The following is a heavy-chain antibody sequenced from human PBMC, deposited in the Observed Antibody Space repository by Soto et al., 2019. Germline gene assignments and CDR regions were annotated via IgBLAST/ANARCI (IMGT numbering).Heavy chain of an antibody. CDR3: ARLRSRWLRDYGMDV. J-gene: IGHJ6*02. CDR2: IIPIFGTA. D-gene: IGHD5-12*01. CDR1: GGTFSSYA. V-gene: IGHV1-69*13. Sequence: SVKGSCKAAGGTFSSYALSWVRRAPRQGLEWMGGIIPIFGTANYAQKFQRRVTITADESTSTAYMELSSLRSEDTAVYYCARLRSRWLRDYGMDVWGQGTTVTVSS.